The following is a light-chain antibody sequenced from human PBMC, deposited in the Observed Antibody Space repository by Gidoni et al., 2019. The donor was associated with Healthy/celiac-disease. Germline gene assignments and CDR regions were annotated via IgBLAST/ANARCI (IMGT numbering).Light chain of an antibody. CDR2: DAS. Sequence: DIQMTQSPSSLSASVGDRVNITCQASQDISNYLNWYQQKPGKAPKLLIYDASNLETGVPSRFSGSGSGTDFTFTISSLQPEDIATYYCQQYDNLLPTFGGGTKVEIK. V-gene: IGKV1-33*01. CDR3: QQYDNLLPT. J-gene: IGKJ4*01. CDR1: QDISNY.